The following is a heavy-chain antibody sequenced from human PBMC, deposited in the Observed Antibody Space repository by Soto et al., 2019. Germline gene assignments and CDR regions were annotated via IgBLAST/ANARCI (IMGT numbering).Heavy chain of an antibody. J-gene: IGHJ4*02. CDR1: GFTFSPST. CDR2: ISYDGSNQ. Sequence: GGSLRLSCAASGFTFSPSTMHWVLKTPGKGLEWVAVISYDGSNQYYADSVRGRFTISRDNSKNTLVLQMNSLRAEDTALYYCARGGGFCGADCYKGGIDYWGQGTLVTVSS. V-gene: IGHV3-30-3*01. CDR3: ARGGGFCGADCYKGGIDY. D-gene: IGHD2-21*02.